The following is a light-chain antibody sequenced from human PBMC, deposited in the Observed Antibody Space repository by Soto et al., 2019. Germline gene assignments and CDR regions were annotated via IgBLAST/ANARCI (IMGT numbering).Light chain of an antibody. Sequence: MTPSPSSLSASVEDRVIITCRASQSISNHLNWYQQKPRKAPKLLIFAASSLQSGVPSRFSGSRSGPDFTLTISSLQTEEFATYYCQQSYSSPPTVGQGTKVEIK. CDR1: QSISNH. V-gene: IGKV1-39*01. CDR2: AAS. CDR3: QQSYSSPPT. J-gene: IGKJ1*01.